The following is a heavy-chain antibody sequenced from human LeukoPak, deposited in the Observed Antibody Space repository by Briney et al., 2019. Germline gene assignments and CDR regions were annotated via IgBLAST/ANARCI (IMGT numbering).Heavy chain of an antibody. CDR1: GGSISSYY. J-gene: IGHJ6*03. D-gene: IGHD6-6*01. CDR3: ARGEAYSDSSSWGAYYYYYYMDV. V-gene: IGHV4-4*09. Sequence: SETLSLTCTVSGGSISSYYWSWIRQPPGKGLEWIGYIYTSGSTNYNPSLKSRVTISVDTSKNQFSLKLSSVTAADTAVYYCARGEAYSDSSSWGAYYYYYYMDVWGKGTTVTVSS. CDR2: IYTSGST.